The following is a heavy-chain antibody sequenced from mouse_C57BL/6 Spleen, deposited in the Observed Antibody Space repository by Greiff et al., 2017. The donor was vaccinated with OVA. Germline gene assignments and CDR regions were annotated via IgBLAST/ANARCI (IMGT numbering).Heavy chain of an antibody. V-gene: IGHV1-55*01. J-gene: IGHJ4*01. CDR1: GYTFTSYW. CDR3: ARTRGDYDDYYAMDY. CDR2: IYPGSGST. D-gene: IGHD2-4*01. Sequence: VQLQQPGAELVKPGASVKMSCKASGYTFTSYWITWVKQRPGQGLEWIGDIYPGSGSTNYNEKFKSKATLTVDTSSSTAYMQLSSLTSEDSAVYYCARTRGDYDDYYAMDYWGQGTSVTVSS.